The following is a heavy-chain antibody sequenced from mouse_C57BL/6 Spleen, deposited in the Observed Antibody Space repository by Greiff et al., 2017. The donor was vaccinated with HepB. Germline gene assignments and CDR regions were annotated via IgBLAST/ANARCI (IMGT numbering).Heavy chain of an antibody. CDR2: IDPETGGT. V-gene: IGHV1-15*01. D-gene: IGHD1-1*01. J-gene: IGHJ1*03. CDR1: GYTFTDYE. Sequence: VKVVESGAELVRPGASVTLSCKASGYTFTDYEMHWVKQTPVHGLEWIGAIDPETGGTAYNQKFKGKAILTADKSSSTAYMELRSLTSEDSAVYYCTRAVVDFDVWGTGTTVTVSS. CDR3: TRAVVDFDV.